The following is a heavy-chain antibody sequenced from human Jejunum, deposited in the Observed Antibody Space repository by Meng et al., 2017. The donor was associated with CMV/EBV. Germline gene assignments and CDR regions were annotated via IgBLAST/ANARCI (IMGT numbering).Heavy chain of an antibody. CDR2: ITLSGNTA. D-gene: IGHD2-15*01. J-gene: IGHJ4*02. Sequence: FTLRSHGMNWVRQAPGKGLEWVASITLSGNTAYYAESAKGRFTITRDNSKSTLYLQMNNLRVEDTAVYYCAKVNFCNGGSCNELDYWGQGTLVTVSS. CDR3: AKVNFCNGGSCNELDY. CDR1: FTLRSHG. V-gene: IGHV3-23*01.